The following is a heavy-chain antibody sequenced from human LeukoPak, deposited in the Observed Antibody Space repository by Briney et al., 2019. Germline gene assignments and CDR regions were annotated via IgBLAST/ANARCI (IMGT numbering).Heavy chain of an antibody. Sequence: PGGSLSLSFAAPGFTVSSNTLSWVPKAPGKGRRWVSVIFSGGSTYYADSVKGRFTISRDNSKNTLYLQMNSLRAEDTAVYYCASQSVVVAATPFSYYYGMDVWGQGTTVTVSS. J-gene: IGHJ6*02. CDR1: GFTVSSNT. V-gene: IGHV3-66*04. CDR2: IFSGGST. D-gene: IGHD2-15*01. CDR3: ASQSVVVAATPFSYYYGMDV.